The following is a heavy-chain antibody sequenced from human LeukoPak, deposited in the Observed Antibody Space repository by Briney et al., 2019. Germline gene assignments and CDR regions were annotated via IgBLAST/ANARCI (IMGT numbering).Heavy chain of an antibody. CDR3: ARFLRGSDQRGFDY. J-gene: IGHJ4*02. D-gene: IGHD5-12*01. V-gene: IGHV4-30-2*01. Sequence: SQTLSLTCAVSGGSISSGGYSWSWIRQPPGKGLEWIGEIYHSGSTNYNPSLKSRVTISVDKSKNQFSLKLSPVTAADTAVYYCARFLRGSDQRGFDYWGQGTLVTVSS. CDR2: IYHSGST. CDR1: GGSISSGGYS.